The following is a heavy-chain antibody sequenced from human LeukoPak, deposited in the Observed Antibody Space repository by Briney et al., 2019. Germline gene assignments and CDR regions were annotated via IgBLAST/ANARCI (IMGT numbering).Heavy chain of an antibody. D-gene: IGHD5-18*01. CDR3: ATDHYSYGYFDY. Sequence: GGSLRLSCAASGFTFSSYAMSWVRQAPGKGLEWVSAISGSGGSTYYADSVKGRFTISRDNSKNTLYLQMNSLRAEDTAVYYCATDHYSYGYFDYWGQGTLVTVSS. J-gene: IGHJ4*02. CDR2: ISGSGGST. V-gene: IGHV3-23*01. CDR1: GFTFSSYA.